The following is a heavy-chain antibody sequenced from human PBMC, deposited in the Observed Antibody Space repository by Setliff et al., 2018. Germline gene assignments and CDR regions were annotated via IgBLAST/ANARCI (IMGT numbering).Heavy chain of an antibody. D-gene: IGHD2-15*01. CDR3: ARGGNLIYYFDY. CDR2: IWYDGGNK. Sequence: GGSLRLSCAASGFTFSSYGMHWVRQAPGKGLEWVAVIWYDGGNKYYADSVKGRFTISRDNSKNTLYLQMNSPRAEDTAVYYCARGGNLIYYFDYWGQGTLVTVSS. CDR1: GFTFSSYG. V-gene: IGHV3-33*01. J-gene: IGHJ4*02.